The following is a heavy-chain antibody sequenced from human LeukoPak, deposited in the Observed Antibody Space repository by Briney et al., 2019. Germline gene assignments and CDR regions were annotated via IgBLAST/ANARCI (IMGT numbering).Heavy chain of an antibody. CDR1: GYTFTSYG. CDR3: ARDSSTIFGVVIMGGGFDY. V-gene: IGHV1-18*01. CDR2: ISAYNGNT. J-gene: IGHJ4*02. D-gene: IGHD3-3*01. Sequence: ASVKVSCKASGYTFTSYGISWVRQAPGQGHEWMGWISAYNGNTNYAEKLQGRVTMTTDTSTSTAYMELRSLRSDDTAVYYCARDSSTIFGVVIMGGGFDYWGQGTLVTVSS.